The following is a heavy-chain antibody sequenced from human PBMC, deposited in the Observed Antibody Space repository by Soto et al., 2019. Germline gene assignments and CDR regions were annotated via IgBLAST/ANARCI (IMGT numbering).Heavy chain of an antibody. D-gene: IGHD5-18*01. Sequence: LRLSCAASGFTFSDYYMSWIRQAPGKGLEWVSYITSSGSTIYYADSVKGRFTISRDNAKNSLYLQMNSLRAEDTAVYYCAREKTAMVTVDYWGQGTLVTVSS. J-gene: IGHJ4*02. CDR2: ITSSGSTI. V-gene: IGHV3-11*01. CDR3: AREKTAMVTVDY. CDR1: GFTFSDYY.